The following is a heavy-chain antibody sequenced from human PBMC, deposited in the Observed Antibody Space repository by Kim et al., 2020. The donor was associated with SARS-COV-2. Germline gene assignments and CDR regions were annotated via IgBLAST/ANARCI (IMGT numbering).Heavy chain of an antibody. J-gene: IGHJ5*02. V-gene: IGHV4-4*02. CDR1: GGSISSSNW. CDR2: IYHSGST. Sequence: SETLSLTCAVSGGSISSSNWWSWVRQPPGKGLEWIGEIYHSGSTNYNPSLKSRVTISVDKSKNQFSLKLSSVTAADTAVYYCAREYGDYCAGLDPWGQGTLVTVSS. D-gene: IGHD4-17*01. CDR3: AREYGDYCAGLDP.